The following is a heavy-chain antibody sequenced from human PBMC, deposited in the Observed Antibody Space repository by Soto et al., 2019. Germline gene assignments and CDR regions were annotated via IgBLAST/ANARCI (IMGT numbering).Heavy chain of an antibody. CDR3: ATTKYYYDSSGPLPHYYYMDV. CDR1: GGSISSGDYY. J-gene: IGHJ6*03. V-gene: IGHV4-30-4*01. CDR2: IYYSGST. Sequence: SETLSLTCTVSGGSISSGDYYWSWIRQPPGKGLEWIGYIYYSGSTYYNPSLKSRVTISVDTSKNQFSLKLSSVTAADTAVYYCATTKYYYDSSGPLPHYYYMDVWGKGTTVTVSS. D-gene: IGHD3-22*01.